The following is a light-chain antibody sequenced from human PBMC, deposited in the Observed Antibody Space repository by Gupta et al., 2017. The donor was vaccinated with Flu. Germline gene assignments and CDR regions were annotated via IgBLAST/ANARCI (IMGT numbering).Light chain of an antibody. V-gene: IGKV1-5*03. J-gene: IGKJ2*01. CDR3: EHENNFSKT. CDR2: RTY. Sequence: DIQMTQSPSTLSASLGDRVTITCRASQSFSGWLAWYQQKPGKAPKLLIYRTYTLEKGIPSRFSGSGSGTEFTLTISSLQPDDFATYYCEHENNFSKTFGQGTRLEI. CDR1: QSFSGW.